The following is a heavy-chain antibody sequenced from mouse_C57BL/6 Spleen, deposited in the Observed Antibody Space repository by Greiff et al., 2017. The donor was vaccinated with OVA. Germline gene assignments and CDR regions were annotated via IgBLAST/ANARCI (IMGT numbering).Heavy chain of an antibody. CDR1: GFTFSNYW. V-gene: IGHV6-3*01. J-gene: IGHJ1*03. CDR3: TGAWGYFDV. D-gene: IGHD4-1*01. CDR2: IRLKSDNYAT. Sequence: EVQLVESGGGLVQPGGSMKLSCVASGFTFSNYWMNWVRQSPEKGLEWVAQIRLKSDNYATHYAESVKGRFTISRDDSKSSVYLQMNNLRAEDTGIYYCTGAWGYFDVWGTGTTVTVSS.